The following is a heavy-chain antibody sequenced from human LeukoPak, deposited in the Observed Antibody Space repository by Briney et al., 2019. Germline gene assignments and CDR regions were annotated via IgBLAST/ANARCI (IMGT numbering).Heavy chain of an antibody. CDR3: ARTPYYDSSGPPDY. CDR2: ISGSGGST. J-gene: IGHJ4*02. V-gene: IGHV3-23*01. D-gene: IGHD3-22*01. Sequence: PGGSLRLSCAASGFTFSSYAMSWVRQAPGKGLEWVSAISGSGGSTYYADSVKGRFTISRDNSKNTLYLQMNSLRAEDTALYYCARTPYYDSSGPPDYWGQGTLVTVSS. CDR1: GFTFSSYA.